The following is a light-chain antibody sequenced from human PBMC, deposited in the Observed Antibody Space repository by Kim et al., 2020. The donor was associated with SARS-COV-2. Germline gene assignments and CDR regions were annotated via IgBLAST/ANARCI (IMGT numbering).Light chain of an antibody. CDR3: QQSDSFPIT. CDR1: RAIGSW. V-gene: IGKV1-12*01. Sequence: ASIGDTVTLTWRASRAIGSWLAWYQQKPGKAPKVVIHAASTLQSGVPSRFSGSGSGTDFTLTISNLQPEDFATYYCQQSDSFPITFGQGTRLEIK. J-gene: IGKJ5*01. CDR2: AAS.